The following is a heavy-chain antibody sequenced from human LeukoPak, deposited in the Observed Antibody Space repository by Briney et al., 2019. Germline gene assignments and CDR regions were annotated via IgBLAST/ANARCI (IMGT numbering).Heavy chain of an antibody. V-gene: IGHV1-69*05. Sequence: ASAKVSCTASGGTFRSYAISWVRQAPGHGLEWMGGIIPIFGTANYAQKFQGRVTITTDESTSTAYMELSSLRSEDTAVYYCARGHCSSTSCYSVDYWGQGTLVTVSS. J-gene: IGHJ4*02. D-gene: IGHD2-2*02. CDR3: ARGHCSSTSCYSVDY. CDR2: IIPIFGTA. CDR1: GGTFRSYA.